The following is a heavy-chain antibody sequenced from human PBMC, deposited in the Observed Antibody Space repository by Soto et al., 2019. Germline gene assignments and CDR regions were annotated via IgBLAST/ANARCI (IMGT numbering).Heavy chain of an antibody. J-gene: IGHJ1*01. V-gene: IGHV3-11*06. Sequence: PGGYLRLSCAASGFTFSDYYMSWIRQAPGKGVEWGSYISGSSSYTNYADSVKVRFTIAGDNAKKSIYLQMNSLRAEDTAVYYCASDDGYNFTIPKHWGQGTLVPHSS. D-gene: IGHD5-12*01. CDR3: ASDDGYNFTIPKH. CDR2: ISGSSSYT. CDR1: GFTFSDYY.